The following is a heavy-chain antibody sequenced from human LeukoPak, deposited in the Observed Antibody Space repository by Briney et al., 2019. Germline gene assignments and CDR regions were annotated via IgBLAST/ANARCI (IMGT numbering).Heavy chain of an antibody. CDR3: ARDLPPPDAFDI. Sequence: SETLSLTCTVSGGSISSSTYYWGWIRQPPGKGLEWIGEINHSGSTNYNPSLKSRVTISVDTSKNQFSLKLSSVTAADTAVYYCARDLPPPDAFDIWGQGTMVTVSS. V-gene: IGHV4-39*07. J-gene: IGHJ3*02. CDR1: GGSISSSTYY. CDR2: INHSGST.